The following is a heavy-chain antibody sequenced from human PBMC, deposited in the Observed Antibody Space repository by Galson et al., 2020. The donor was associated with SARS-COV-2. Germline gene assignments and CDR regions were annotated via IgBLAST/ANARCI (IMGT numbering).Heavy chain of an antibody. Sequence: ASVKVSCKASGYTFTSHYMHWVRHVPGQGLEWMGIINPSGGSTTYAPKLRGRVTMTWDTSTSTFYMELSSLTSEDTAVYYCARRGQLPVACILNYLDYWGQGTLVTVSS. CDR2: INPSGGST. J-gene: IGHJ4*02. V-gene: IGHV1-46*03. CDR3: ARRGQLPVACILNYLDY. D-gene: IGHD3-16*01. CDR1: GYTFTSHY.